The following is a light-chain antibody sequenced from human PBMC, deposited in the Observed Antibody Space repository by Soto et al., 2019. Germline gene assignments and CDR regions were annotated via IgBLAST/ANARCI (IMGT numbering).Light chain of an antibody. J-gene: IGKJ4*01. CDR1: QSVSSSY. V-gene: IGKV3-20*01. CDR3: QQYGSSPLT. Sequence: SKLSPGTLSLSPVERATLPCRASQSVSSSYLAWYQQKPGQAPRLLIYGASSRATGIPDRFSGSGSGTDFTLTISRLEPEDFAVYYCQQYGSSPLTFGGGTKVDIK. CDR2: GAS.